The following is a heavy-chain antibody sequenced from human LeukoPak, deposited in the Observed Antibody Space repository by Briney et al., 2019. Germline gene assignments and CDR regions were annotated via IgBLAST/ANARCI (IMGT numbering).Heavy chain of an antibody. D-gene: IGHD6-19*01. CDR1: GLTFDDYA. Sequence: GGSLRLSCAASGLTFDDYAMHWVRQAPGEGLEWVSGISWNSGSIGYADSVKGRFTISRDNAKNSLYLQMNSLRAEDTALYYCARGLRWYSSGWYQEDYWGQGTLVTVSS. V-gene: IGHV3-9*01. J-gene: IGHJ4*02. CDR2: ISWNSGSI. CDR3: ARGLRWYSSGWYQEDY.